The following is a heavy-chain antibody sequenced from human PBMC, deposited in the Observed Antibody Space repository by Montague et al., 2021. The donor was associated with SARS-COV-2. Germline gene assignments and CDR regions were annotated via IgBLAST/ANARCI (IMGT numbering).Heavy chain of an antibody. CDR1: GGSISSYY. J-gene: IGHJ6*02. V-gene: IGHV4-59*01. D-gene: IGHD2-15*01. CDR3: ARDTGECCSGGSCIYGMDV. CDR2: IYYSGST. Sequence: SETLSLTCTVSGGSISSYYWSWIRQPPGKGLEWIGYIYYSGSTNYNPSLKSRVTISVDTSKNQFSLKLSSVTAADTAVYYCARDTGECCSGGSCIYGMDVWGRGTTVTVSS.